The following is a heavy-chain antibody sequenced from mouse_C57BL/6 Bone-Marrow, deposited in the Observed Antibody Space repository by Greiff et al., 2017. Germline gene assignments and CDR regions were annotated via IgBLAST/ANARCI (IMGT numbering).Heavy chain of an antibody. V-gene: IGHV14-2*01. Sequence: VQLQQSGAELVKPGASVKLSCTASGFNIKDYYMHWVKQRTEQGLEWIGRIDPEDGETKYAPEFQGKATITADTSSNTAYLQLSSLTSEDSAVYYCARATVVGYFDVWGTGTTVTVSS. CDR1: GFNIKDYY. CDR3: ARATVVGYFDV. CDR2: IDPEDGET. J-gene: IGHJ1*03. D-gene: IGHD1-1*01.